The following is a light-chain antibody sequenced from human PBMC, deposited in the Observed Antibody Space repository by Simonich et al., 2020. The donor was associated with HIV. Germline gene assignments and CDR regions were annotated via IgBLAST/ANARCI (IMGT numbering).Light chain of an antibody. V-gene: IGLV2-23*01. CDR3: CSYAGSSTWV. Sequence: QSALTQPASVSGSPGQSITISCTGTSSDVGGYNLVSWYQQHPRKAPKLMIYEGSKRPSGVSNPFSGSKSGNTASLTISGLQAEDEADYYCCSYAGSSTWVFGGGTKLTVL. CDR1: SSDVGGYNL. CDR2: EGS. J-gene: IGLJ2*01.